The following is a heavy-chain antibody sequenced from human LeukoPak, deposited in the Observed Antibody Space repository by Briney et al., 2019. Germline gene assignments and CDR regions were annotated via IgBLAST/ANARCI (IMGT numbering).Heavy chain of an antibody. CDR3: AKDLRPDGYNGNYFDY. V-gene: IGHV3-23*01. D-gene: IGHD5-24*01. J-gene: IGHJ4*02. Sequence: GGSLRLSCAASGFTFSSYAMSWVRQAPGKGLEWVSAISGSGGSTYYADSVKGRFTISRDNSKNTLYLQMNSLRAEDTAVYYCAKDLRPDGYNGNYFDYWGQGTLVTVSS. CDR2: ISGSGGST. CDR1: GFTFSSYA.